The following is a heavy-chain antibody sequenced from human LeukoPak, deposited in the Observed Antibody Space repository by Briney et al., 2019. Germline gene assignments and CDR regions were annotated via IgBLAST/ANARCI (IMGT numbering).Heavy chain of an antibody. Sequence: GGSLRLSCAASGFTFSSCAMNWVRQAPGKGLEWVSGISGSGGSTYYADFVKGRFTIPRDNSKNTLFLQMNSLRAEDTAVYYCAKPVVPYYYYYYMDVWGKGTTVTVSS. D-gene: IGHD3-22*01. J-gene: IGHJ6*03. CDR3: AKPVVPYYYYYYMDV. CDR1: GFTFSSCA. CDR2: ISGSGGST. V-gene: IGHV3-23*01.